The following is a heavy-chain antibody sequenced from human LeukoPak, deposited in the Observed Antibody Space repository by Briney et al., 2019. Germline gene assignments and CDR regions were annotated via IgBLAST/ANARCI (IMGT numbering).Heavy chain of an antibody. CDR3: ARDDAGGYKRYFFYGMDV. J-gene: IGHJ6*02. CDR2: ISSSGGTI. CDR1: GFTFSDYY. V-gene: IGHV3-11*01. Sequence: PGGSLRLSCAASGFTFSDYYMSWIRQAPGKGLEWVSYISSSGGTIYYADSVKGRFTISRDNAESSLYLQMNNLTQEDTAVYSCARDDAGGYKRYFFYGMDVWGQGTTVTVSS. D-gene: IGHD6-19*01.